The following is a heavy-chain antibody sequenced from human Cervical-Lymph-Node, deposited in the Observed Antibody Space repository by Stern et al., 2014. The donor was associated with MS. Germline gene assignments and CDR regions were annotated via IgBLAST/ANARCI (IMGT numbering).Heavy chain of an antibody. J-gene: IGHJ4*02. CDR1: GFLFSNHN. CDR3: ARSALYSSNWAPFDY. CDR2: ISASGSYL. D-gene: IGHD6-13*01. Sequence: VQLVESGGGLVKPGGSLRLSCAASGFLFSNHNMNWFRQAPGTVLEWISSISASGSYLYYAVSVKGRFAISRDNAENSLFLQMNSRRVEDTAGYYWARSALYSSNWAPFDYWGQGTLVSGSS. V-gene: IGHV3-21*02.